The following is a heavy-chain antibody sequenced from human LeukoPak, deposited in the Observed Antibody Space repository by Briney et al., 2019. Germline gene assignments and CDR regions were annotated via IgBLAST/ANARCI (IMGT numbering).Heavy chain of an antibody. CDR3: ARDCSGNSCYSY. CDR1: GGFISTYY. CDR2: IYSSGST. J-gene: IGHJ4*02. Sequence: SETLSLTCTVSGGFISTYYWGWLRQPAGKGLEWIGRIYSSGSTDYNPSLKSRVTMSVDKSKNQFSLKLSSMTAADTAVYYCARDCSGNSCYSYWGQGTLVTVSS. D-gene: IGHD2-15*01. V-gene: IGHV4-4*07.